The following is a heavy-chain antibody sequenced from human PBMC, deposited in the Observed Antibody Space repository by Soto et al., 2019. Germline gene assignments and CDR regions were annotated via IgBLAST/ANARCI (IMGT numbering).Heavy chain of an antibody. Sequence: ASVNVSCKASGYTFTFRYLHWVRQAPGQALEWMGWITPFKSDTNYAQKFQDRVTITRDRSVSTAYMELSNLRSDDTAMYYCARSPFAGSDAFDIWGQGTMVTVSS. CDR2: ITPFKSDT. V-gene: IGHV1-45*02. J-gene: IGHJ3*02. CDR3: ARSPFAGSDAFDI. CDR1: GYTFTFRY. D-gene: IGHD1-1*01.